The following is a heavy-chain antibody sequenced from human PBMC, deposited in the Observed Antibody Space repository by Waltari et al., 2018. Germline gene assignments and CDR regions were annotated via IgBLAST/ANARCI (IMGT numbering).Heavy chain of an antibody. CDR3: AKYGSYIFDY. CDR1: GFTFSSYG. Sequence: QVQLVESGGGVVQPGRSLRLSCAASGFTFSSYGMHWVRQAPGKGLGWVAVLSYEGSNKYYADSVKGRFTISRDNSKNTLYLQMNSLRAEDTAVYYCAKYGSYIFDYWGQGTLVTVSS. J-gene: IGHJ4*02. V-gene: IGHV3-30*18. D-gene: IGHD1-26*01. CDR2: LSYEGSNK.